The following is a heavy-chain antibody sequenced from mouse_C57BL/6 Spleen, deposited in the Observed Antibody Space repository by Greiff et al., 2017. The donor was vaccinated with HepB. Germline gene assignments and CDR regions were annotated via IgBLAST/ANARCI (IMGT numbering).Heavy chain of an antibody. D-gene: IGHD3-1*01. CDR3: AKHEEGLQSLGY. CDR1: GYTFTEYT. V-gene: IGHV1-62-2*01. Sequence: VQGVESGAELVKPGASVKLSCKASGYTFTEYTIHWVKQRSGQGLEWIGWFYPGSGSIKYNEKFKDKATLTADKSSSTVYMELSRLTSEDSAVYSCAKHEEGLQSLGYWGQGTTLTVSS. CDR2: FYPGSGSI. J-gene: IGHJ2*01.